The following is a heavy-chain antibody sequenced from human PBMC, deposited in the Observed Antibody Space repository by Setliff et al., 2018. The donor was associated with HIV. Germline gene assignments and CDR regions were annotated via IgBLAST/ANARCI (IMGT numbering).Heavy chain of an antibody. CDR3: ARAKTIGVSAVFFDP. D-gene: IGHD3-3*01. Sequence: PSETLSLTCTVSGGSLRSYYWSWIRQSPGKGPELIGYIYVGGSVIYNPSLASRVTISMVPSKNQFSLDLSSVTAADTAKYYCARAKTIGVSAVFFDPWGQGRPVTVSS. V-gene: IGHV4-4*08. J-gene: IGHJ5*02. CDR1: GGSLRSYY. CDR2: IYVGGSV.